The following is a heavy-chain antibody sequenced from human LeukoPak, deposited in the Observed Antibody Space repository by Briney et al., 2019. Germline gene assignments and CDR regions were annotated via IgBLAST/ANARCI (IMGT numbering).Heavy chain of an antibody. Sequence: GGSLRLSCAASGFTFSNYWMSWVRQAPGKGLEYVANIKQDGSEKYYVDSVKGRFTISRDNAKSSLYLQMNSLRAGDTAVYYCARDQGIMFFDNWGQGTLVTVSS. J-gene: IGHJ4*02. CDR2: IKQDGSEK. V-gene: IGHV3-7*01. CDR1: GFTFSNYW. CDR3: ARDQGIMFFDN. D-gene: IGHD2-21*01.